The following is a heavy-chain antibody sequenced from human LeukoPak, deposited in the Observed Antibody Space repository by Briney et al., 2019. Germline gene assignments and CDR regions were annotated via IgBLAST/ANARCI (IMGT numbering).Heavy chain of an antibody. Sequence: PSETLSLTCTVSGGSISSGGYYWSWIRQHPGKGLEWIGYIYYSGSTYYNPSLKSRVTISVDTSKNQFPLKLSSVTAADTAVYYCARAVVIHWYFDLWGRGTLVTVSS. CDR3: ARAVVIHWYFDL. CDR1: GGSISSGGYY. CDR2: IYYSGST. D-gene: IGHD3-22*01. J-gene: IGHJ2*01. V-gene: IGHV4-31*03.